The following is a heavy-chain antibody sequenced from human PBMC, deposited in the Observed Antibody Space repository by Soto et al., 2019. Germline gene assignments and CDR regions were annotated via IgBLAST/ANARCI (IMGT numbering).Heavy chain of an antibody. Sequence: PSQTLSLTCAISGDSVSSNSAAWNWIRQSPSRGLEWLGRTYYRSKWYNDYAVSVKSRITINPDTSKNQFSLQLNSVTPEDTAVYYWARGRGYTVGARYRMDVWGQGTTVTVSS. V-gene: IGHV6-1*01. CDR2: TYYRSKWYN. CDR3: ARGRGYTVGARYRMDV. CDR1: GDSVSSNSAA. J-gene: IGHJ6*02. D-gene: IGHD5-18*01.